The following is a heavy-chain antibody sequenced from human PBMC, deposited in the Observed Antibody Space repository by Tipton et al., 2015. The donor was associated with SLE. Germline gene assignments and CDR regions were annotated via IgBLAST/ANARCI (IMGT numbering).Heavy chain of an antibody. V-gene: IGHV4-4*07. D-gene: IGHD2-15*01. CDR3: ARGPVVGLADAFDI. Sequence: TLSLTCTVSGGSLSSYYWSWIRQPAGKGLEWIGRIYTREDTNYDPSLKSRVTMSLDTSKNQSSLRLNSVTAADTAVYYCARGPVVGLADAFDIWGQGTLVTVSS. CDR2: IYTREDT. J-gene: IGHJ3*02. CDR1: GGSLSSYY.